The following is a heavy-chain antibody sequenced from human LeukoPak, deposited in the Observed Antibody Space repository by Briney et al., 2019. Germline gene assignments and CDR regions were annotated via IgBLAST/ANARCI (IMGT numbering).Heavy chain of an antibody. V-gene: IGHV4-34*01. D-gene: IGHD3-16*02. CDR2: INHSGST. CDR1: GGSFSGYY. Sequence: SETLSLTCAVYGGSFSGYYWSWIRQPPGKGLEWIGEINHSGSTNYNPSLKSRVTISVDTSKNQFSLKLSSVTAADTALYYCARGPRDYVWGSYRSGAFDIWGQGTMVTVSS. J-gene: IGHJ3*02. CDR3: ARGPRDYVWGSYRSGAFDI.